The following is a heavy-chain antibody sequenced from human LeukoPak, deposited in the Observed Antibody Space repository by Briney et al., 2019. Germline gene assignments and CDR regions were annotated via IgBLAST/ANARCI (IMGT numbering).Heavy chain of an antibody. D-gene: IGHD6-13*01. CDR3: VRGAILGRAYSFDI. J-gene: IGHJ3*02. Sequence: SETLSLTCTVSGGSISSYYWNWIRQPPGKGLEWIGCFYYTGSTNYNPSLKSRVTISVDTSKNQFSLKLSSVTAADTAVCYCVRGAILGRAYSFDIWGQGTMVTVSS. V-gene: IGHV4-59*01. CDR1: GGSISSYY. CDR2: FYYTGST.